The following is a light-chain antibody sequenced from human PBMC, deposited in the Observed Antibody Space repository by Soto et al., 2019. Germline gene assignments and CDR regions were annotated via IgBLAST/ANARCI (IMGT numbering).Light chain of an antibody. CDR1: SSDVGGYSY. CDR3: SSYAAGNNFYFV. J-gene: IGLJ3*02. V-gene: IGLV2-8*01. CDR2: EVT. Sequence: QSALTQPPSASGSPGQSVTISCTGTSSDVGGYSYVSWYQQYPGRAPKLMIYEVTKRPSGVPDRFSGSKSGNTASLTVSGLQAQDEADYYCSSYAAGNNFYFVFGGGTKLTVL.